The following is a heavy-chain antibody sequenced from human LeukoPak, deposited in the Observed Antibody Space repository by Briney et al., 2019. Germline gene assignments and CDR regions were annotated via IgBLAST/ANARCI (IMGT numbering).Heavy chain of an antibody. CDR1: GFNFSSYD. Sequence: PGGSLRLSCATSGFNFSSYDMHWVRQATGKGLEWVSAIDTADDAYEPDSVKGRFTSSRENAKNPFYHQMSCLRAGDTAVYYCVREGRSCSTAICDFDYWGQGTLVTVSS. D-gene: IGHD2-8*01. CDR3: VREGRSCSTAICDFDY. V-gene: IGHV3-13*01. CDR2: IDTADDA. J-gene: IGHJ4*02.